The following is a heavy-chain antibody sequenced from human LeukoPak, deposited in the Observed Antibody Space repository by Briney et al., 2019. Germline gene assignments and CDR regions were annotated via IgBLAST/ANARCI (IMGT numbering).Heavy chain of an antibody. V-gene: IGHV4-4*02. CDR1: GGSISSSNW. CDR3: ASRKLGNDY. J-gene: IGHJ4*02. CDR2: IYHSGST. Sequence: SGTLSLTCAVSGGSISSSNWWSWVRQPPGKGLEWIGEIYHSGSTSYSPSLKSRVTISADTSQNQFSLKLSSVTAADTAVYYCASRKLGNDYWGQGTLVTVSS. D-gene: IGHD7-27*01.